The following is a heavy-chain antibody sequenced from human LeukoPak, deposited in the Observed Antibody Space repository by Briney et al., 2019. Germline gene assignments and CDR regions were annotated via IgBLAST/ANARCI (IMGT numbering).Heavy chain of an antibody. CDR2: INTTVST. D-gene: IGHD3-3*01. J-gene: IGHJ6*03. V-gene: IGHV4-34*01. Sequence: SESLSLTCAVYGESFIGIYWSWISQLPGKGIELNGEINTTVSTNYNPSLKSRVTISVDTSKKQFSLKLSSVTAADTAVYYCARRGPREDFWSGYYSEVQYMDVWDNGTTVTVSS. CDR3: ARRGPREDFWSGYYSEVQYMDV. CDR1: GESFIGIY.